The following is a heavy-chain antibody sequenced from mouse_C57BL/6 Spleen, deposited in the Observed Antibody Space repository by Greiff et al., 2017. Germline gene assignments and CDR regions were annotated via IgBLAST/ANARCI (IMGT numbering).Heavy chain of an antibody. CDR1: GYTFTDYY. V-gene: IGHV1-19*01. J-gene: IGHJ1*03. D-gene: IGHD1-1*01. CDR2: INPYNGGT. Sequence: VHVKQSGPVLVKPGASVKMSCKASGYTFTDYYMNWVKQSHGKSLEWIGVINPYNGGTSYNQKFKGKATLTVDKSSSTAYMELNSLTSEDSAVYYCAREGDYYGSSSGYFDVWGTGTTVTVSS. CDR3: AREGDYYGSSSGYFDV.